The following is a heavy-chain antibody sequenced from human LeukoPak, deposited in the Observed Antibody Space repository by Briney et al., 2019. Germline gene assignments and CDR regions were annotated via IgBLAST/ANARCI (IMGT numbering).Heavy chain of an antibody. CDR3: AGVISDCADINCYKGYFDY. CDR1: GYTFTNFA. D-gene: IGHD2-15*01. Sequence: EASVKVSCKASGYTFTNFAIHWGRLAPGQSLEWMGWINADNGNTKYFQKFQGRVTFSRDTSANIAYMELSSLGSEDTAVYYCAGVISDCADINCYKGYFDYWGQRTPVTVSS. V-gene: IGHV1-3*01. CDR2: INADNGNT. J-gene: IGHJ4*01.